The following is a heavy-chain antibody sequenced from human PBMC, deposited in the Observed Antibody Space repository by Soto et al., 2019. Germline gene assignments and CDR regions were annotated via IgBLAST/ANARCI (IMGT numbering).Heavy chain of an antibody. CDR2: IGGSGGDT. J-gene: IGHJ4*02. Sequence: PGGSLRLSCAASGFPFSSYAMSWVRQAPGKGLEWVSGIGGSGGDTFYADSAKGRFIVSRDNGENTLYLQLNSLRVDDSAIYYCARRTWRGRADYWGQGILVTVSS. D-gene: IGHD3-3*01. CDR3: ARRTWRGRADY. CDR1: GFPFSSYA. V-gene: IGHV3-23*01.